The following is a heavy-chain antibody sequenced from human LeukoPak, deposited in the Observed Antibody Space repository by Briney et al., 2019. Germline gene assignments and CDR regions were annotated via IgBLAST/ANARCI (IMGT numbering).Heavy chain of an antibody. J-gene: IGHJ4*02. CDR3: AKDGKNYFDY. V-gene: IGHV3-43*01. CDR2: ISWDGGST. Sequence: GGSLRLSCAASGFTFDDYSMHWVRQAPGKGLEWVSLISWDGGSTYYADSVKGRFTISRDNSKNPLSLQMNSLRPEDTALYYCAKDGKNYFDYWGQGTLVTVSS. CDR1: GFTFDDYS.